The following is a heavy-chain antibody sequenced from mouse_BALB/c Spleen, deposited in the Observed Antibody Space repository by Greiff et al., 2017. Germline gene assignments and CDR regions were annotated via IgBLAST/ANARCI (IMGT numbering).Heavy chain of an antibody. CDR1: GYTFTSYY. D-gene: IGHD2-2*01. CDR3: ARGGYDVRYYAMDY. Sequence: QVQLQQSGAELVKPGASVKLSCKASGYTFTSYYMYWVKQRPGQGLEWIGEINPSNGRTNYNEKFKSKATLTVDKSSSTAYMQLSSLTSEDSAVYYCARGGYDVRYYAMDYWGQGTSVTVSS. CDR2: INPSNGRT. V-gene: IGHV1S81*02. J-gene: IGHJ4*01.